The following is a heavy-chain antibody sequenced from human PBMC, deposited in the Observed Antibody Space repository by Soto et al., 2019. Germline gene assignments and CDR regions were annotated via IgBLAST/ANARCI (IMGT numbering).Heavy chain of an antibody. D-gene: IGHD3-9*01. V-gene: IGHV1-18*01. CDR3: ARSLRYFDWLFHFDY. Sequence: QVQLVQSGAEVKKPGASVKVSCKASGYTFTSYGISWVRQAPGQGLEWMGWISAYNGNTNYAQKLQGRVTMTTDTSTSTAYTELRSLRSDDTAVYYCARSLRYFDWLFHFDYWGQGTLVTVSS. CDR2: ISAYNGNT. CDR1: GYTFTSYG. J-gene: IGHJ4*02.